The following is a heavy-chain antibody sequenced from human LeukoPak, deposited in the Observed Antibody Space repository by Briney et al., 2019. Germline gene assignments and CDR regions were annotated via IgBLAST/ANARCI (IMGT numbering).Heavy chain of an antibody. J-gene: IGHJ3*02. CDR3: AKGIWLHNKDAFDI. CDR2: ISYDGSNK. D-gene: IGHD2-15*01. CDR1: GFTFGSYG. Sequence: GRSLRLSCAASGFTFGSYGMHWVRQAPGKGLEWVAVISYDGSNKYYADSVKGRFTISRDNSKNTLYLQMNSLRAEDTAVYYCAKGIWLHNKDAFDIWGQGTMVTVSS. V-gene: IGHV3-30*18.